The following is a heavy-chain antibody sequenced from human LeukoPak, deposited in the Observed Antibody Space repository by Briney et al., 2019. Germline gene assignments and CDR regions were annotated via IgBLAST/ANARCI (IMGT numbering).Heavy chain of an antibody. J-gene: IGHJ3*02. Sequence: GASVKVSCKASGGTFSSYAISWVRQAPGQGLEWMGGIIPIFGTANYAQKFQGRVTITADESTSTAYVELSSLRSEDTAVYYCARGQYGGTSLGAFDIWGQGTMVTVSS. CDR1: GGTFSSYA. V-gene: IGHV1-69*13. CDR3: ARGQYGGTSLGAFDI. D-gene: IGHD4-23*01. CDR2: IIPIFGTA.